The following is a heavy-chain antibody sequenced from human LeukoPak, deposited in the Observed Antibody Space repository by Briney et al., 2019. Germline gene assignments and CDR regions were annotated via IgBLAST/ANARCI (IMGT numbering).Heavy chain of an antibody. CDR1: GFTFRTYG. V-gene: IGHV3-30*03. Sequence: GGSLRLSCAASGFTFRTYGMHWVRQAPGKGLEWVAVISNDGGNKFYSDSVKGRFTISRDNSKNTLYLQMNSLRSEDTAVYYCARDRALYDSRRGYYYTEDDYWGQGTLVTVSS. J-gene: IGHJ4*02. D-gene: IGHD3-22*01. CDR3: ARDRALYDSRRGYYYTEDDY. CDR2: ISNDGGNK.